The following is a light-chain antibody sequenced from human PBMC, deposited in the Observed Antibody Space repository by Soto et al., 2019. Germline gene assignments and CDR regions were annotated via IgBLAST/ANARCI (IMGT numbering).Light chain of an antibody. J-gene: IGLJ3*02. V-gene: IGLV2-14*01. CDR1: NRDVGSYNL. CDR3: SSYTTTSTLV. CDR2: EVR. Sequence: QSALTQPAPVSGSPGQSITIACTGTNRDVGSYNLVSWYQQRPGEAPKLIISEVRNRPSGISYRFTGSKSGNTASLTISGLQAEDEADYYCSSYTTTSTLVFGGGTKLTVL.